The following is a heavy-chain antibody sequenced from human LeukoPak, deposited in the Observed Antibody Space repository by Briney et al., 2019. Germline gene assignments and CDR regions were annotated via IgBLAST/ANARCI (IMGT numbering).Heavy chain of an antibody. CDR3: AKVPRGSSGYVFDY. CDR1: GFTFDDYA. J-gene: IGHJ4*02. CDR2: ISWNSGSI. Sequence: GGSLRLSCAASGFTFDDYAMHWVRQAPGKGLEWVSGISWNSGSIGYADSVKGRFTISRDNAKNSLYLQMNSLRAEDTALYYCAKVPRGSSGYVFDYWGQGTLVTVSS. V-gene: IGHV3-9*01. D-gene: IGHD3-22*01.